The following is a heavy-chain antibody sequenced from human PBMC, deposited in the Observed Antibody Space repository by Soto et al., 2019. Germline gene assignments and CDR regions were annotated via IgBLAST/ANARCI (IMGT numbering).Heavy chain of an antibody. CDR3: ARDHGIAAAGNFDY. J-gene: IGHJ4*02. D-gene: IGHD6-13*01. Sequence: SVKVSCKASGGTFSSYAISWVRQAPGQGLEWMGGIIPIFGTANYAQKFQGRVTITADESTSTAYMELSSLRSEDTAVYYCARDHGIAAAGNFDYWGQGTLVTVSS. V-gene: IGHV1-69*13. CDR2: IIPIFGTA. CDR1: GGTFSSYA.